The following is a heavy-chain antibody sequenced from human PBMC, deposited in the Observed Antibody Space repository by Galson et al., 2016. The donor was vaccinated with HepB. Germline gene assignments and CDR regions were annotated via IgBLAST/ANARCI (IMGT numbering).Heavy chain of an antibody. Sequence: ETLSLTCALSGSIITNNWWSWVRQPPGKGLEWVSSISSISTYIDYADSVKGRFTISRDNTNNLVYLQMNDLRVDDTALYYCVREYFWGQGTPVTVSS. J-gene: IGHJ1*01. CDR2: ISSISTYI. D-gene: IGHD2/OR15-2a*01. CDR3: VREYF. CDR1: GSIITNNW. V-gene: IGHV3-21*01.